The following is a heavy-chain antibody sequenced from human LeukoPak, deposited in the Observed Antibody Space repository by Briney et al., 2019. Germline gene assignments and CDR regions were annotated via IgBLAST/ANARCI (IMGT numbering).Heavy chain of an antibody. J-gene: IGHJ4*02. Sequence: ASETLSLTCAVYGGSFSGYYWSWIRQPPGKGLEWIGEINHSGSTNYNPSLKSRVTISVDTSKNQFSLKLSSVTAADTAVYYCARLEGGSLNYFDYWGQGTLVTVSS. CDR1: GGSFSGYY. CDR2: INHSGST. V-gene: IGHV4-34*01. CDR3: ARLEGGSLNYFDY. D-gene: IGHD1-26*01.